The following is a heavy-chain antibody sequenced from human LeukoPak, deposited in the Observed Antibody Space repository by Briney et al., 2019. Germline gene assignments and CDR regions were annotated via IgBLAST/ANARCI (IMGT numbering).Heavy chain of an antibody. CDR2: IKTDGSEK. CDR3: ARGRFNYDSSGYSSFYH. V-gene: IGHV3-7*01. D-gene: IGHD3-22*01. Sequence: PGGSLRLSCEASGFTFSNSWMTWVRQTPGKGLEWVANIKTDGSEKYYLDSVKGRFTISRDNAKNSQYLQMNSLRAEDTAVYYCARGRFNYDSSGYSSFYHWGQGTLVTVSS. CDR1: GFTFSNSW. J-gene: IGHJ4*02.